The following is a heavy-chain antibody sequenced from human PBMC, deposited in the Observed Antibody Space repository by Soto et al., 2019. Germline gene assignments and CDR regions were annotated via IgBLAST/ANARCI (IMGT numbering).Heavy chain of an antibody. CDR1: GGSISSYY. CDR2: IYYSGST. Sequence: SETLSLTCTVSGGSISSYYWSWIRQPPWKGLEWIGYIYYSGSTNYNPPLKSRVTISVDTSKNQFSLKLSSVTAADTAVYYCASTAHSSGWYSGGFDYWGQGTLVTVSS. V-gene: IGHV4-59*01. CDR3: ASTAHSSGWYSGGFDY. D-gene: IGHD6-19*01. J-gene: IGHJ4*02.